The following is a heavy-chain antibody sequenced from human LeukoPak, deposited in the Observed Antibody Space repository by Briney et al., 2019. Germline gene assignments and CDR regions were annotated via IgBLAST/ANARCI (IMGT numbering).Heavy chain of an antibody. CDR3: ARDTSPGITGTY. CDR1: GYPITNGYY. V-gene: IGHV4-38-2*02. J-gene: IGHJ4*02. Sequence: PSETLSLTCTVSGYPITNGYYWGWIRQPPGKGLEWIGSIYHDGRIDYNPSLKSRVTISRDTSNDQFSLKLSSVTAADTAMYYCARDTSPGITGTYWGQGTLVTVSS. CDR2: IYHDGRI. D-gene: IGHD1-20*01.